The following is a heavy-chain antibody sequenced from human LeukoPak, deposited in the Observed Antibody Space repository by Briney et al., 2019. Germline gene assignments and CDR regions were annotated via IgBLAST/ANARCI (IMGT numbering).Heavy chain of an antibody. Sequence: PGGSLRLSCAASGFTFSSYAMTWVRQAPGKGLEWVSVIGTPDGNEHYADSVRGRFTISRDNSRSMLYLQMNSLRAEDTAVYYCAKYAPSATKPTRYFDYWGQGTLVTVSS. D-gene: IGHD5-12*01. V-gene: IGHV3-23*01. CDR1: GFTFSSYA. CDR2: IGTPDGNE. J-gene: IGHJ4*02. CDR3: AKYAPSATKPTRYFDY.